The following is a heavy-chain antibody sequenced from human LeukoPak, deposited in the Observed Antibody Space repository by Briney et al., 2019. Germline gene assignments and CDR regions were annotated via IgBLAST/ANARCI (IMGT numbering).Heavy chain of an antibody. CDR1: GFTFSSYA. CDR3: AKAISSWYYYGMNV. V-gene: IGHV3-23*01. J-gene: IGHJ6*04. Sequence: GGSLRLSCAASGFTFSSYAMTWVRQAPGKGLEWVSGIGGSGGSTYQADSVKGRFTISRDNSKNALYLQMSSLRAEDTAVYYCAKAISSWYYYGMNVWGKGTTVTVSS. D-gene: IGHD6-13*01. CDR2: IGGSGGST.